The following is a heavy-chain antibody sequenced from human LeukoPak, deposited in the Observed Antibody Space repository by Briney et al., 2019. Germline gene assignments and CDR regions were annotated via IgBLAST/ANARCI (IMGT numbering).Heavy chain of an antibody. D-gene: IGHD2-21*02. J-gene: IGHJ4*02. CDR2: ISFDGSNT. V-gene: IGHV3-30*04. Sequence: GGSLRLFCAASGFTFSNYAVHWVRQAPGKGLEWVAFISFDGSNTYYADSVKGRFTISRDNSKNMLYLQMNSLRAEDTAVYYCARVRTATLIPTLYYFDYWGQGTLVTVSS. CDR1: GFTFSNYA. CDR3: ARVRTATLIPTLYYFDY.